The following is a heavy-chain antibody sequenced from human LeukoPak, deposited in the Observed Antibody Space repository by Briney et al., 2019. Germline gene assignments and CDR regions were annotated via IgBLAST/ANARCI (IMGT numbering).Heavy chain of an antibody. CDR1: GGSISSGSYY. Sequence: PSETLSLTCTVSGGSISSGSYYWSWTRQPAGKGLEWIGRIYTSGSTTYNSSLKSRVTISLDTSKNHFSLRLSSVTAADTAVYYCARGGDAMGNGASFLDNWGQGTLVTVSS. CDR2: IYTSGST. D-gene: IGHD3-16*01. CDR3: ARGGDAMGNGASFLDN. V-gene: IGHV4-61*02. J-gene: IGHJ4*02.